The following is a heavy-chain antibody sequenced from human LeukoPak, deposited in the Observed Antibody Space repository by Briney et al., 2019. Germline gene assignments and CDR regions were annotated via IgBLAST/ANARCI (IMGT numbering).Heavy chain of an antibody. CDR1: GGSISSYY. CDR2: IYYGETT. D-gene: IGHD1-26*01. CDR3: VRHYVLHIVGPSY. V-gene: IGHV4-59*04. J-gene: IGHJ4*02. Sequence: SETLSLTCTVSGGSISSYYWTWIRQSPGKGLEWIGNIYYGETTSYNPSFKSRVTISVDSSKNQFSLKVNSVTAADTAMYFCVRHYVLHIVGPSYWGQGILVTVSS.